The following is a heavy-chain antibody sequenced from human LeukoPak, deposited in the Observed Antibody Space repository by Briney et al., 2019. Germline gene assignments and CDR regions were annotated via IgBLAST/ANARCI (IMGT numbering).Heavy chain of an antibody. D-gene: IGHD4-17*01. V-gene: IGHV3-23*01. Sequence: GGSLRLSCAASGVAVSRDYMSWVRQAPGKGLEWVSAISGSGGSTYYADSVKGRFTISRDNSKNTLYLQMNSLRAEDTAVYYCAKDRTTVTPRYYFDYWGQGTLVTVSS. CDR1: GVAVSRDY. CDR2: ISGSGGST. J-gene: IGHJ4*02. CDR3: AKDRTTVTPRYYFDY.